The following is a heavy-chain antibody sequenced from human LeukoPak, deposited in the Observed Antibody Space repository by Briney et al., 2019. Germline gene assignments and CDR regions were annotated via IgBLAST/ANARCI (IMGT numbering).Heavy chain of an antibody. CDR1: GGSFTIYS. CDR3: ARESQSVLWFGVHL. J-gene: IGHJ4*01. V-gene: IGHV4-34*01. CDR2: INHSGNT. Sequence: PSETLSLTCAVYGGSFTIYSWTWIRQSPGKGLEWIGEINHSGNTNYNPSLKSRVTISVDTSKNQFSLKLSSVTAADTAVYHRARESQSVLWFGVHLWGHGTLVTVSS. D-gene: IGHD3-10*01.